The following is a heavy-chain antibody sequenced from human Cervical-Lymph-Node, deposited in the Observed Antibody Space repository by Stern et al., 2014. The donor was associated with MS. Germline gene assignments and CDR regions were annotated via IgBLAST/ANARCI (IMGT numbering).Heavy chain of an antibody. Sequence: EVQLVESGGGLVQPGGSLRLSCAASGFTFSSYAMSWVRQAPGKGLEWVSAISGSGGSTYYADSVKGRFTISRDNSKNTLYLQMNSLRAEDTAVYYCAKVHHNWNDATYYFDYWGQGTLVTVSS. CDR2: ISGSGGST. J-gene: IGHJ4*02. CDR3: AKVHHNWNDATYYFDY. V-gene: IGHV3-23*04. CDR1: GFTFSSYA. D-gene: IGHD1-20*01.